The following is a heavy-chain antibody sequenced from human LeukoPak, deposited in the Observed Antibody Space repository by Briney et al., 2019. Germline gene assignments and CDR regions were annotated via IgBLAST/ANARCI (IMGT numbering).Heavy chain of an antibody. Sequence: GGSLRLSCAASGFTFSSYAMNWVRQAPGKGLEWVSTVRGSGFSTYYADSVKGRFTISRDNSKNTLYLQMNSLRAEDTAVYYCAKDPGLPLDYWGQGTLVTVSS. V-gene: IGHV3-23*01. CDR2: VRGSGFST. D-gene: IGHD1-14*01. CDR1: GFTFSSYA. J-gene: IGHJ4*02. CDR3: AKDPGLPLDY.